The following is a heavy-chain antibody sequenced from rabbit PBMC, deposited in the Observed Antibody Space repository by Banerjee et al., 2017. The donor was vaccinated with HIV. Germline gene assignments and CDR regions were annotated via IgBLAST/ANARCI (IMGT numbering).Heavy chain of an antibody. CDR1: GFSFSNKYV. Sequence: QSLEESGGDLVKPEGSLTLTCTASGFSFSNKYVMCWVRQAPGKGLEWIACINTSSGSTVYATWAKGRFTISRTSSTTVTLQMTSLTAADTATYFCARGMLVLYAGMDLWGPGTLVTVS. J-gene: IGHJ6*01. V-gene: IGHV1S40*01. CDR3: ARGMLVLYAGMDL. D-gene: IGHD4-2*01. CDR2: INTSSGST.